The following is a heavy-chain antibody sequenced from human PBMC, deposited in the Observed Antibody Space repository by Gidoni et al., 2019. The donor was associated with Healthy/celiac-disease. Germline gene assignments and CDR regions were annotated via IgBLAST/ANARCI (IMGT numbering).Heavy chain of an antibody. CDR1: GFTFSSYS. J-gene: IGHJ6*02. V-gene: IGHV3-21*01. Sequence: EVQLVESGGGLVKPGGSLRLSCAASGFTFSSYSMNWVRQAPGKGLEWVSSISSSSSYIYYADSVKGRFTISRDNAKNSLYLQMNSLRAEDTAVYYCARERTRYCSGGSCYSPGMDVWGQGTTVTVSS. D-gene: IGHD2-15*01. CDR2: ISSSSSYI. CDR3: ARERTRYCSGGSCYSPGMDV.